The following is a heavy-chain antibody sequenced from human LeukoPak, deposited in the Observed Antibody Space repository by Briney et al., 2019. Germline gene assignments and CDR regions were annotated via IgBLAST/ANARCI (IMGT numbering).Heavy chain of an antibody. Sequence: RGSLRLSCAASGFTFSSYWMSWVRQAPGKGLEWVANIKQDGSEKYYVDSVKGRFTISRDNAKNSLYPQMNSLRAEDTAVYYCARDTDMVATLLPLYFDYWGQGTLVTVSS. D-gene: IGHD5-12*01. CDR3: ARDTDMVATLLPLYFDY. CDR1: GFTFSSYW. CDR2: IKQDGSEK. V-gene: IGHV3-7*01. J-gene: IGHJ4*02.